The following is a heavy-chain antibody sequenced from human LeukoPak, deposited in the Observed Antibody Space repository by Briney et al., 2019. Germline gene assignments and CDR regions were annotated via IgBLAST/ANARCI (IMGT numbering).Heavy chain of an antibody. CDR2: IYYSGSS. V-gene: IGHV4-39*02. J-gene: IGHJ3*02. CDR1: GGSISSSNYY. D-gene: IGHD1-20*01. CDR3: ARDQITDDAFDI. Sequence: SETLSLTCTVSGGSISSSNYYWGWIRQPPGKGLEWIGSIYYSGSSYYNPSLKSRVIISVDTSQNQFSLKLSSVTAADTAVYYCARDQITDDAFDIWGQGTMVTVSS.